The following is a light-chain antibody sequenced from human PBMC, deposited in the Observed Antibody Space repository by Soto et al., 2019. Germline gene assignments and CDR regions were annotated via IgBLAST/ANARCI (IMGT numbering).Light chain of an antibody. J-gene: IGKJ1*01. CDR1: QGINSY. CDR2: TAS. Sequence: DIQLTQSPSFLSASVGDRVTVTCRASQGINSYLAWYQQKPGKAPKLLIYTASTLQSGVPSRFSGSGSGTEFTLTITSLQPEDFAAYYCQQLYSYPLTFGQGTKVDIK. V-gene: IGKV1-9*01. CDR3: QQLYSYPLT.